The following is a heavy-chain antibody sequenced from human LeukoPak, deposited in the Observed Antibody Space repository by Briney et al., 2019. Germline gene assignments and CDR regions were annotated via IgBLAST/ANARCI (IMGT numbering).Heavy chain of an antibody. D-gene: IGHD3-10*01. Sequence: PSETLSLTCTVSGGSISSYYWSWIRQPAGKGLEWIGRIYTSGSTNYNPSLKSRVTISVDTSKNQFSLKLSSVTAADTAVYYCARDRGSGDSYYYYYGMDVWGQGTTVTVSS. CDR1: GGSISSYY. J-gene: IGHJ6*02. CDR2: IYTSGST. CDR3: ARDRGSGDSYYYYYGMDV. V-gene: IGHV4-4*07.